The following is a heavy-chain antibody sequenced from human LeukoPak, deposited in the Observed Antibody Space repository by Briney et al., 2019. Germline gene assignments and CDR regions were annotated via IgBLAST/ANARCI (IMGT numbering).Heavy chain of an antibody. CDR1: AFTFNSIW. Sequence: PGGSLRLSCSASAFTFNSIWMRWVRQAPGKGLEWVANIKQDGSEKYYVDSVKGRFTISRDNAQNSLYLQMSSLRVEDTAMYYCARSSGYSNGWSQYFDYWGQGTLLTVSS. CDR3: ARSSGYSNGWSQYFDY. D-gene: IGHD6-19*01. J-gene: IGHJ4*02. V-gene: IGHV3-7*01. CDR2: IKQDGSEK.